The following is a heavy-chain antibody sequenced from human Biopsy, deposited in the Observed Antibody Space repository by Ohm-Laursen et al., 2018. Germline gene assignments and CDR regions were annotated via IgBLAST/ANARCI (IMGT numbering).Heavy chain of an antibody. D-gene: IGHD3-22*01. Sequence: SDTLSVTCTVSGGSLSSYYWSWIRQPAGKGLEWIGRIYSSGSTNYNPSLKSRVTLSMDTSKRQFSLKLSFVTAADTAVYYCARWTPEYDSSRYYLDAFDIWGQGTKVTVSS. CDR1: GGSLSSYY. CDR2: IYSSGST. V-gene: IGHV4-4*07. J-gene: IGHJ3*02. CDR3: ARWTPEYDSSRYYLDAFDI.